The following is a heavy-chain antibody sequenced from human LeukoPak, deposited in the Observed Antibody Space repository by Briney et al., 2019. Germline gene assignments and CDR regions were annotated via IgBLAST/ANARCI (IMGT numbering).Heavy chain of an antibody. J-gene: IGHJ4*02. CDR1: GYTFTSYG. V-gene: IGHV1-18*01. CDR3: ARGAAAAFPEDY. Sequence: ASVKVSCKASGYTFTSYGITWVRQAPGQGLEWMGWINANNGNTNYAQNLQGRVTMTRDTSTSTAYMELRSLRSDDTAVYYCARGAAAAFPEDYWGQGTLVTVSS. D-gene: IGHD6-13*01. CDR2: INANNGNT.